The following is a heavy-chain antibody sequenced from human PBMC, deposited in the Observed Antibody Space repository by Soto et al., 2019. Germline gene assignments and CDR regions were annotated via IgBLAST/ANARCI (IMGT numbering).Heavy chain of an antibody. CDR1: GGTFSSYA. CDR2: IIPIFGTA. D-gene: IGHD1-20*01. CDR3: AGQPYNSARSQFDP. V-gene: IGHV1-69*13. Sequence: SVKVSCKASGGTFSSYAISWVRQAPGQGLEWMGGIIPIFGTANYAQKFQGRVTITADESTSTACMELSSLRSEDTAVYYCAGQPYNSARSQFDPWGQGTLVTVSS. J-gene: IGHJ5*02.